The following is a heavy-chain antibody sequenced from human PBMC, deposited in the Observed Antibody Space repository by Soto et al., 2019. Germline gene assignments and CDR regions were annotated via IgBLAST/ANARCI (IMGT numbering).Heavy chain of an antibody. D-gene: IGHD3-22*01. Sequence: GASVKVSCKVSGYTLTELSMHWVRQAPGKGLEWMGGFDPEDGETIYAQKFQGRVTMTEDTSTDTAYMELSSLRSEDTAVYYCATVYYYDSSGQNFDYWGQGTLVTVSS. V-gene: IGHV1-24*01. CDR1: GYTLTELS. CDR3: ATVYYYDSSGQNFDY. CDR2: FDPEDGET. J-gene: IGHJ4*02.